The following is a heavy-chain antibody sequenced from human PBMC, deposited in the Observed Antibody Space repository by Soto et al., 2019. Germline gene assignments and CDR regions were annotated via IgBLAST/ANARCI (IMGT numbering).Heavy chain of an antibody. J-gene: IGHJ4*02. Sequence: GGSLRLSCAASGFTFSSYSMSWVSQAPGKGLEWVAAISGSGGSTYYADSVKGRFTISRDNSKNTLYLEMSSLRSEDTAMYYCASFAYYDFWSGYYTGIWGQGTLVTVSS. CDR2: ISGSGGST. D-gene: IGHD3-3*01. V-gene: IGHV3-23*01. CDR3: ASFAYYDFWSGYYTGI. CDR1: GFTFSSYS.